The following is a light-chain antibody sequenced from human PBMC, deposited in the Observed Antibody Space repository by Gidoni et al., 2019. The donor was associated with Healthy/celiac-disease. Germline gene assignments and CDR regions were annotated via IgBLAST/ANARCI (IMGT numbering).Light chain of an antibody. V-gene: IGKV1-5*01. CDR2: DAS. CDR1: QSISSW. CDR3: QQYNSYLYT. J-gene: IGKJ2*01. Sequence: QMTQSPSTLSASVGDRVTITCRASQSISSWLAWYQQKPGKAPKLLIYDASSLESGVPSRFSGSGSGTEFTLTISSLQPDDFATYYCQQYNSYLYTFXXXTKLEIK.